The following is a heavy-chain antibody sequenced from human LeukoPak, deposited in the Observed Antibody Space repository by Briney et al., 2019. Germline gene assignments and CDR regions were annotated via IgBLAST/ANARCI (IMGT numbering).Heavy chain of an antibody. V-gene: IGHV5-51*01. D-gene: IGHD3-10*01. Sequence: GESLKISCKGSGYSFTSYWIGWVRQMPGKGLEWMGIIYPSDSDTGYSPSFQGQVTISADKSISTAYLQWSSLKASDTATYYCARTMVRGVITSSFDFWGQGTLVTVSS. CDR3: ARTMVRGVITSSFDF. CDR2: IYPSDSDT. CDR1: GYSFTSYW. J-gene: IGHJ4*02.